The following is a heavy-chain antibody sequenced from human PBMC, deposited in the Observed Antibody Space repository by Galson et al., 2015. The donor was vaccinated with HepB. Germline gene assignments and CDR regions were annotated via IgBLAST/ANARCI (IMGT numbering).Heavy chain of an antibody. CDR1: GYNFATNW. V-gene: IGHV5-51*01. CDR3: ASLRGADPLGFDY. D-gene: IGHD3-16*01. J-gene: IGHJ4*02. CDR2: IYPDDSDA. Sequence: QSGAEVKKPGESLEISCKGSGYNFATNWIGWVRQMPGKGLEWMGIIYPDDSDARYSPSFQGQVTISADRSISAAYLQWSSLKASDTAMYYCASLRGADPLGFDYWGQGTLVTVSS.